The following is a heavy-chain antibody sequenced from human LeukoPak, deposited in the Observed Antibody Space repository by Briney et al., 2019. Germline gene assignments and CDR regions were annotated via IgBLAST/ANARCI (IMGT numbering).Heavy chain of an antibody. Sequence: ASVKVSCKVSGYTLTELSMHWVRQAPGKGLEWMGGFDPEDGETIYAQKFQGRVTITADESTSTAYMELSSLRSEDTAVYYCARDEDETAMAYYWGQGTLVTVSS. D-gene: IGHD5-18*01. J-gene: IGHJ4*02. CDR3: ARDEDETAMAYY. CDR2: FDPEDGET. CDR1: GYTLTELS. V-gene: IGHV1-24*01.